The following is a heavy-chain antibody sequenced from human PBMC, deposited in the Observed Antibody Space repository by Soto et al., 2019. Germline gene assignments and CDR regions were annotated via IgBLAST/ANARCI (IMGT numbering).Heavy chain of an antibody. Sequence: PAPSLRLSSTASGFTFGVHAMSWVRQAPGKGLEWVGFIRSKAYGGTTEYAASVKGRFTISRDDSKSIAYLETNGLKAEDTPVYYCTRDYMFALDNWGQGAVVTVSS. J-gene: IGHJ4*02. D-gene: IGHD3-10*02. CDR1: GFTFGVHA. CDR3: TRDYMFALDN. CDR2: IRSKAYGGTT. V-gene: IGHV3-49*04.